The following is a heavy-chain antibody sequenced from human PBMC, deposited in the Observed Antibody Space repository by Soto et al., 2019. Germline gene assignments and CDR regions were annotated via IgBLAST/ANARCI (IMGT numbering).Heavy chain of an antibody. CDR2: INHSGST. Sequence: TSETLSLTCAVYGGSFSGYYWSWIRQPPGKGLEWIGEINHSGSTNYNPSLKSRVTISVDTSKNQFSLKLSSVTAADTAVYYCARGRSSTSPYPIGYWGQGTLVTVSS. CDR1: GGSFSGYY. J-gene: IGHJ4*02. D-gene: IGHD2-2*01. V-gene: IGHV4-34*01. CDR3: ARGRSSTSPYPIGY.